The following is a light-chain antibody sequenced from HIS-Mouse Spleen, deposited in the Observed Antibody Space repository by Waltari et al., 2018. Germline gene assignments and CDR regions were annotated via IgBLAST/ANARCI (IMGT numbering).Light chain of an antibody. Sequence: SYELTQPPSVSVSPGQTASITCSGDKLGDKYACWYQQKPGQSPVLVIYQDSKRPSGSPDRFSGSNSGNTATLTISGTQAMDEADYYCQAWDSSTYVFGTGTKVTVL. CDR2: QDS. V-gene: IGLV3-1*01. CDR3: QAWDSSTYV. J-gene: IGLJ1*01. CDR1: KLGDKY.